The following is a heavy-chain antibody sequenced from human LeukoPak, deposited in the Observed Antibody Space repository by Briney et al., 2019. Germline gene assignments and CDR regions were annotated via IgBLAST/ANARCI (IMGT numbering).Heavy chain of an antibody. D-gene: IGHD2/OR15-2a*01. CDR2: IYYSGST. CDR1: GGSISSGGYY. Sequence: SETLSPTCTVSGGSISSGGYYWSWIRQHPGKGLEWIGYIYYSGSTYYNPSLKSRVTISVDTSKNQFSLKLSSVTAADTAVYYCARSSLILFDYWGQGTLVTVSS. J-gene: IGHJ4*02. CDR3: ARSSLILFDY. V-gene: IGHV4-31*03.